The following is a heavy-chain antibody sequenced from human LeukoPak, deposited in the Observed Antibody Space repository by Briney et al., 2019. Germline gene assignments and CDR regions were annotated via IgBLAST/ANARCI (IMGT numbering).Heavy chain of an antibody. Sequence: SETLSLTCSVSGAXISRSCWSWIRQPAGKGLECIGRIYTSGSTNYNPSLQSRVTMSVDTSKNQFSLKLSSVTAADTAVYYCARIDSSGWYDYWGQGTLVTVSS. CDR2: IYTSGST. CDR1: GAXISRSC. CDR3: ARIDSSGWYDY. D-gene: IGHD6-19*01. J-gene: IGHJ4*02. V-gene: IGHV4-4*07.